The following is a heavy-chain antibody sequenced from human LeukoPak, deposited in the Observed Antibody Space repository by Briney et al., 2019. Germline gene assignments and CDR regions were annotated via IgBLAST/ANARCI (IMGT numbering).Heavy chain of an antibody. Sequence: PGGSLRLSCAASGFTFSSYGMHWVRQAPGKGLEWVAFIRYDGSNKYYADSVKGRFTISRDNSKNTLYLQMNSLRAEDTAVYYCAKRGIDVDTAMVKGLDVWGKGTTVTVSS. J-gene: IGHJ6*04. V-gene: IGHV3-30*02. CDR3: AKRGIDVDTAMVKGLDV. D-gene: IGHD5-18*01. CDR1: GFTFSSYG. CDR2: IRYDGSNK.